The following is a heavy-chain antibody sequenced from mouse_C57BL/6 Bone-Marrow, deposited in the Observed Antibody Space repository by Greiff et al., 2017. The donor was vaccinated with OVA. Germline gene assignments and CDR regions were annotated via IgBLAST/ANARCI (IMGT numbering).Heavy chain of an antibody. CDR2: INPNNGGT. D-gene: IGHD2-5*01. CDR1: GYTFTDYY. Sequence: VQLQQSGPELVKPGASVKISCKASGYTFTDYYMNWVKQSHGKSLEWIGDINPNNGGTSYNQKFKGKATLTVDKSSSTAYMELRSLTSEDSAVYYCANSNYDYWGQGTLVTVSA. J-gene: IGHJ3*01. V-gene: IGHV1-26*01. CDR3: ANSNYDY.